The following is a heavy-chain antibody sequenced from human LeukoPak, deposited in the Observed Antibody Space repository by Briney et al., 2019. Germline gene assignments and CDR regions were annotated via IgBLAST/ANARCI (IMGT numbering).Heavy chain of an antibody. J-gene: IGHJ5*02. CDR3: ARDPAVGCSGGSCYWFDP. Sequence: ASVTVSCKASGYTFTGYYMHWVRQAPGQGLEWMGWINPNSGGTNYAQKFQGRVTMTRDTSISTAYMELSRLRSDDTAVYYCARDPAVGCSGGSCYWFDPWGQGTLVTVSS. CDR1: GYTFTGYY. D-gene: IGHD2-15*01. CDR2: INPNSGGT. V-gene: IGHV1-2*02.